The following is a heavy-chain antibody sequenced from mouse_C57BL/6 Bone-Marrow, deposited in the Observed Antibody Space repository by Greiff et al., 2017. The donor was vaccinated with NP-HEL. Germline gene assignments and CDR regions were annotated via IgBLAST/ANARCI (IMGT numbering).Heavy chain of an antibody. D-gene: IGHD1-1*01. J-gene: IGHJ2*01. CDR3: TRDYYGSSYSFDY. CDR1: GFTFSSYA. V-gene: IGHV5-9-1*02. CDR2: ISSGGDYI. Sequence: EVMLVESGEGLVKPGGSLKLSCAASGFTFSSYAMSWVRQTPEKRLEWVAYISSGGDYIYYADTVKGRFTISRDNARNTLYLQMSSLKSAHTAMYYCTRDYYGSSYSFDYWGQGTTLTVSS.